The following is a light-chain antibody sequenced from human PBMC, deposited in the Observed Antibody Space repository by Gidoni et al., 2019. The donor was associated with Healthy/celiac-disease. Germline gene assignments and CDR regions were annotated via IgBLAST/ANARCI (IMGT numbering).Light chain of an antibody. CDR3: QSYDSSLSGSKV. CDR1: SSNIGAGYD. CDR2: GSS. Sequence: QSVLTQPPSVSGAPGQRVTIPCTGSSSNIGAGYDVHWYQQLPGTAPKLLIYGSSNRPTGVPDRFSGSKSSTSASLAITGLQAENEADYYCQSYDSSLSGSKVFGGGTKLTVL. J-gene: IGLJ3*02. V-gene: IGLV1-40*01.